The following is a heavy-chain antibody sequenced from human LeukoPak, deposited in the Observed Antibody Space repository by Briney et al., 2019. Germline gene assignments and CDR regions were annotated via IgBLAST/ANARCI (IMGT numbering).Heavy chain of an antibody. CDR3: ARVQTKNYDFWSGYYTGGTYYYYGMDV. J-gene: IGHJ6*02. CDR1: GGSFSGYY. Sequence: SSETLSLTCAVYGGSFSGYYWSRIRQPPGKGLEWIGEINHSGSTNYNPSLTSRVTISVDTSKNQFSLKLSSVTAADTAVYYCARVQTKNYDFWSGYYTGGTYYYYGMDVWGQGTTVTVSS. D-gene: IGHD3-3*01. V-gene: IGHV4-34*01. CDR2: INHSGST.